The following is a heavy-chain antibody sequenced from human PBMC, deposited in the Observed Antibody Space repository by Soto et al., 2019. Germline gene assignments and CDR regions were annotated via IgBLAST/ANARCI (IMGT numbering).Heavy chain of an antibody. CDR1: GYTFTNYG. Sequence: QVQLVQSGAEVKKPGASVKVSCKASGYTFTNYGFSWVRQAPGQGLEWMGWISAYNGNTKYAQKLQGRVTMTTDASTSTVAMELRSLRSDDTAVYCRATHLVVGMEDYWGQGTPVTVSS. D-gene: IGHD6-19*01. J-gene: IGHJ4*02. V-gene: IGHV1-18*01. CDR3: ATHLVVGMEDY. CDR2: ISAYNGNT.